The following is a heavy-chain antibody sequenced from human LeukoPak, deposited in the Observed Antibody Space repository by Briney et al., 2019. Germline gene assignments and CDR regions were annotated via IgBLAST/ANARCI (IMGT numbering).Heavy chain of an antibody. D-gene: IGHD6-19*01. CDR1: GFTFSSYA. CDR2: ITGTGGST. Sequence: PGGSLRLSCAASGFTFSSYAMSWVRQAPGKGLGWVSAITGTGGSTYYVASVKGRFTVSRDNSKNTLYLQMSSLRAEDTAMYYCAKVRDTRDWYKDAFDIWGQGTRVTVSS. J-gene: IGHJ3*02. CDR3: AKVRDTRDWYKDAFDI. V-gene: IGHV3-23*01.